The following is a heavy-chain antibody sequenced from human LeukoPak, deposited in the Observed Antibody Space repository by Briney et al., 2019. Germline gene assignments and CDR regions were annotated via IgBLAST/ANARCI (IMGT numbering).Heavy chain of an antibody. D-gene: IGHD1-26*01. CDR3: AREGYGGDY. CDR1: GFSFSSYW. CDR2: IKQDGSDK. V-gene: IGHV3-7*05. Sequence: PGGSLRLSCAASGFSFSSYWMSWVRQAPGKGLEWVANIKQDGSDKYYVGPVRGRFTISRDNAKNSLYLQMNSLRAEDTAVYYCAREGYGGDYWGQGTLVTVSS. J-gene: IGHJ4*02.